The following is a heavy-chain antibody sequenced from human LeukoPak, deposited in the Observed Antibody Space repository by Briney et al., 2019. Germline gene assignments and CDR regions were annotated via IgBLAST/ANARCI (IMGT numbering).Heavy chain of an antibody. D-gene: IGHD4-17*01. CDR3: SRCDYGDYYFDY. V-gene: IGHV2-5*02. J-gene: IGHJ4*02. Sequence: SGPTLVKPTQTLTLTCTFSGFSLSTSEVGVGWIRQPPGRALEWLALIYWDDAKRYSPSLKSRLTVTKDTSKNQVVPTMTNMDPVDTATYYCSRCDYGDYYFDYWGQGTLVTVSS. CDR2: IYWDDAK. CDR1: GFSLSTSEVG.